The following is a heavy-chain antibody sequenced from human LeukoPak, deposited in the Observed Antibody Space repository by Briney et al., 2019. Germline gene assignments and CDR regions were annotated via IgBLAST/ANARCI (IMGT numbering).Heavy chain of an antibody. J-gene: IGHJ4*02. V-gene: IGHV1-46*01. CDR2: INPSGGST. Sequence: ASVKASCKASGYTFTSYYMHWVRQAPGQGLEWMGIINPSGGSTSYAQKFQGRVTMTRDTSTSTVYMELSSLRSEDTAVYYCARDLVPLLYSYDSSGSFDYWGQGTLVTVSS. D-gene: IGHD3-22*01. CDR3: ARDLVPLLYSYDSSGSFDY. CDR1: GYTFTSYY.